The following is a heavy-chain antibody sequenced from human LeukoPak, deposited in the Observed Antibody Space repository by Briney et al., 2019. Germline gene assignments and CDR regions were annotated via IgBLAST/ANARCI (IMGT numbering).Heavy chain of an antibody. V-gene: IGHV4-34*01. Sequence: SETLSLTCAVYGGSFSGHYWSWIRQPPGKGLEWIGEINHSGSTNYNPSLKSRVTISVDTSKNQFSLKLSSVTAADTAVYYCARASSTMVRGVILRDRFDYWGQGTLVTVSS. CDR1: GGSFSGHY. J-gene: IGHJ4*02. D-gene: IGHD3-10*01. CDR3: ARASSTMVRGVILRDRFDY. CDR2: INHSGST.